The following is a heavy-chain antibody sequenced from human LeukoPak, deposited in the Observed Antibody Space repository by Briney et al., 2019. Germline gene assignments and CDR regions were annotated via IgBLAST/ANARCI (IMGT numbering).Heavy chain of an antibody. CDR3: AREDVVVVAARYYYYGMDV. V-gene: IGHV4-34*01. CDR2: VNHSGST. Sequence: PSETLSLTCAVYGGSLSGYYWSWIRQPPGKGLEWIGEVNHSGSTNYKPSLKSRVTISVDTSKNQFSLRLSSLTAADTAVYYCAREDVVVVAARYYYYGMDVWGQGTTVTVSS. J-gene: IGHJ6*02. CDR1: GGSLSGYY. D-gene: IGHD2-15*01.